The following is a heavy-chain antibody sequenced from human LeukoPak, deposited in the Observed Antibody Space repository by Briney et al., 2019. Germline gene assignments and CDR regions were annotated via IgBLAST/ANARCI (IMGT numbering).Heavy chain of an antibody. V-gene: IGHV3-30-3*01. CDR3: ARDDLSSGFDY. CDR1: GFTFSSYA. CDR2: ISYDGSNK. Sequence: GGSLRLSCAASGFTFSSYAMHWVRQAPGKGPEWVAVISYDGSNKYYADSVKGRFTISRDNSKNTLYLQMNSLRAEDTAVYYCARDDLSSGFDYWGQGTLVTVSS. J-gene: IGHJ4*02. D-gene: IGHD6-19*01.